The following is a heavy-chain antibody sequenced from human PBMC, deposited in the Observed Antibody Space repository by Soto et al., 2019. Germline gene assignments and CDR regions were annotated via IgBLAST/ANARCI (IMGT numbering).Heavy chain of an antibody. CDR3: ARVGDTAMATDY. Sequence: QVQLQESGPGLVKPSQTLSLTCTVSGGSISSDDYYWSWIRQPPGTGLEWIGYIYYIGSTYYNPSRKSRVTISVDPSKNQFSLKLSSVTAADTAVYYCARVGDTAMATDYWGQGTLVTVSS. D-gene: IGHD5-18*01. V-gene: IGHV4-30-4*01. CDR1: GGSISSDDYY. J-gene: IGHJ4*02. CDR2: IYYIGST.